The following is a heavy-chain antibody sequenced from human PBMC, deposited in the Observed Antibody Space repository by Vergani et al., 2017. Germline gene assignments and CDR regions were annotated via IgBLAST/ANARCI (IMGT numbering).Heavy chain of an antibody. CDR2: INPNSGGT. CDR1: GYTFTGYY. D-gene: IGHD2-15*01. J-gene: IGHJ5*02. V-gene: IGHV1-2*02. Sequence: QVQLVQSGAEVKKPGASVKVSCKASGYTFTGYYMHWVRQAPGQGLEWMGWINPNSGGTNYAQKFQGRVTITRDTSVSTAYMELSSLRSEDTAVYYCARDFPYLEVVVAATFWWFDPWGQGTLVTVSS. CDR3: ARDFPYLEVVVAATFWWFDP.